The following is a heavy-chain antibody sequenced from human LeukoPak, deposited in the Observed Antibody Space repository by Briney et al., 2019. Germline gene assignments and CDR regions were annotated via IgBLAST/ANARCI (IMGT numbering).Heavy chain of an antibody. V-gene: IGHV3-74*01. J-gene: IGHJ6*02. CDR3: ARATIFGAVHGMDV. Sequence: GGSLRLSCAASGFTFSGYWMHWVRQAPGKGLVWVSCIKIDGSSTSYADSVKGRFTISRDNAENTLYLKMNSLRAEDTAVYYCARATIFGAVHGMDVWGQGTTVTVSS. CDR1: GFTFSGYW. D-gene: IGHD3-3*01. CDR2: IKIDGSST.